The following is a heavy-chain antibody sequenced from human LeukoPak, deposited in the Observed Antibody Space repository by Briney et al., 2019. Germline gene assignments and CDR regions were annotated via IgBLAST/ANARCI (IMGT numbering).Heavy chain of an antibody. Sequence: PSETLSLTCAVYGGSFSGYYWSWIRQPPGKGLEWIGEINHSGSTNYNPSFKSRVTISVDTSKNQFSLKLSSVTAADTAMYYCARESTTVAGTFDYWGQGTLVTVSS. D-gene: IGHD6-19*01. CDR1: GGSFSGYY. V-gene: IGHV4-34*01. CDR3: ARESTTVAGTFDY. J-gene: IGHJ4*02. CDR2: INHSGST.